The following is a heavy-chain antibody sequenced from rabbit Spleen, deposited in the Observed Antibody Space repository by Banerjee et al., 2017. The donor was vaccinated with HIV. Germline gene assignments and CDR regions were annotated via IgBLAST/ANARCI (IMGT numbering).Heavy chain of an antibody. CDR2: IGAGISYTI. CDR3: ARETSSGWGIVSFYFSL. J-gene: IGHJ4*01. Sequence: QSLEESGGDLVKPGASLTLTCTASGFSFSYSDYMCWVRQPPGKGPEWIACIGAGISYTIYYATWAKGRFTISKTSSTTVTLQMTSLTAADTATYFCARETSSGWGIVSFYFSLWGPGTLVTVS. D-gene: IGHD4-1*01. V-gene: IGHV1S40*01. CDR1: GFSFSYSDY.